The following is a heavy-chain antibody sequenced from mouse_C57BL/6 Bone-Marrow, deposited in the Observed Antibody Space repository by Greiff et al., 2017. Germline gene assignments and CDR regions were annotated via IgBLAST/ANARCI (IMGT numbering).Heavy chain of an antibody. CDR3: ASYGSSYPYYFDY. CDR2: ISYSGST. V-gene: IGHV3-8*01. CDR1: GYSITSDY. D-gene: IGHD1-1*01. J-gene: IGHJ2*01. Sequence: EVQLKESGPGLAKPSQTLSLTCSVTGYSITSDYWNWIRKFPGNKLEYMGYISYSGSTYYNPSLKSRISITRDTSKNQYYLQLNSVTTEDTATYXGASYGSSYPYYFDYWGQGTTLTVSS.